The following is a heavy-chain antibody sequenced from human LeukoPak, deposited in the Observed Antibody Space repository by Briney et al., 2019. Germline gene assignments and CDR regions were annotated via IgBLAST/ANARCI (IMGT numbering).Heavy chain of an antibody. J-gene: IGHJ4*02. CDR2: ISGSGGST. D-gene: IGHD3-22*01. V-gene: IGHV3-23*01. CDR1: GFTFSTYA. CDR3: AKTESSSYFYTYFNY. Sequence: GGSLRLSCVACGFTFSTYAMSWVRQAPGKGLEWVSSISGSGGSTYYADSVKGRFTMSRDNSKNTLYLQMNSLRAEDTAVYYCAKTESSSYFYTYFNYWGQGTLVTVSS.